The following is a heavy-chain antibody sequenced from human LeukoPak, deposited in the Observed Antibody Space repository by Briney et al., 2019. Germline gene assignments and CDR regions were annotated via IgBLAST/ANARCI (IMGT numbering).Heavy chain of an antibody. CDR2: IKQDGSEK. Sequence: GGSLRLSCAASEFTFSSYAMNWVRQAPGKGLEWVANIKQDGSEKYYVDSVKGRFTISRDNAKNSLYLQMNSLRAEDTAVYYCARLGTALDYWGQGTLVTVSS. CDR1: EFTFSSYA. J-gene: IGHJ4*02. D-gene: IGHD2-8*02. CDR3: ARLGTALDY. V-gene: IGHV3-7*01.